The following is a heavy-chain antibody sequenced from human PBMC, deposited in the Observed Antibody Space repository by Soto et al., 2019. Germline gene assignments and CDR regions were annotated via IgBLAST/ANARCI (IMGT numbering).Heavy chain of an antibody. D-gene: IGHD3-10*01. J-gene: IGHJ4*02. V-gene: IGHV3-15*01. CDR1: GFTFSNAW. CDR3: TTAYGSGSYYRDY. CDR2: IKSKTDGGTT. Sequence: VQLVESGGGLVKPGGSLRLSCAASGFTFSNAWMSWVRQAPGKGLEWVGRIKSKTDGGTTDYAAPVKGRFTISRDDSKNTLYLQMNSLKTEDTAVYYCTTAYGSGSYYRDYWGQGTLVTVSS.